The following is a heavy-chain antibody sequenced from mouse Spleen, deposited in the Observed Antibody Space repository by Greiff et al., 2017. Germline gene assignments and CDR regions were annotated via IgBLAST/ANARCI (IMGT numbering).Heavy chain of an antibody. J-gene: IGHJ4*01. CDR1: GFTFSSYA. Sequence: EVQLVESGGGLVKLGGSLKLSCAASGFTFSSYAMSWVRQTPEKRLEWVATISSGGGNTYYPDSVKGRFTISRDNAKNTLYLQMSSLKSEDTAMYYCARQGGNYAMDYWGQGTSVTVSS. CDR2: ISSGGGNT. V-gene: IGHV5-9-3*01. CDR3: ARQGGNYAMDY.